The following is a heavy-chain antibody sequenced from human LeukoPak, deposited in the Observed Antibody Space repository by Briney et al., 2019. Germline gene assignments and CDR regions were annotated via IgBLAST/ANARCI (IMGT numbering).Heavy chain of an antibody. Sequence: GASVKVSCKASGHTFTSYDINWVRQATGQGLEWMGWMNPNSGNTGYAQKFQGRVTMTRNTSISTAYMELSSLRSEDTAVYYCARGLTPRGGSYGYYWGQGALVTVSS. D-gene: IGHD1-26*01. J-gene: IGHJ4*02. V-gene: IGHV1-8*01. CDR2: MNPNSGNT. CDR1: GHTFTSYD. CDR3: ARGLTPRGGSYGYY.